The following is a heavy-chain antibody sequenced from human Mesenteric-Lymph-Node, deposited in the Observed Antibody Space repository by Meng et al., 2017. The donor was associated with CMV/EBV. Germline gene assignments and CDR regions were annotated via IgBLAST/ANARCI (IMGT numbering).Heavy chain of an antibody. CDR2: LSASGFSI. V-gene: IGHV3-23*01. CDR3: AKGYNAGYYYFDS. CDR1: GFTFSNYA. D-gene: IGHD1-26*01. Sequence: VASGFTFSNYATTWVRQTPGKGLEWVSALSASGFSIYYADSLKGRFTISRDNSKNTLYLQMNSLRAEDTAVYYCAKGYNAGYYYFDSWGPGTLVTVSS. J-gene: IGHJ4*02.